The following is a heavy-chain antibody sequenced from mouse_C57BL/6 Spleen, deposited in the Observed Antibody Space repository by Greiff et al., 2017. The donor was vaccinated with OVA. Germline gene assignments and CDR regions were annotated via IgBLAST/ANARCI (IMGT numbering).Heavy chain of an antibody. V-gene: IGHV2-9-1*01. D-gene: IGHD2-5*01. CDR1: GFSLTSYA. Sequence: VMLVESGPGLVAPSQSLSITCTVSGFSLTSYAISWVRQPPGKGLEWLGVIWTGGGTNYNSALKSGLSISKDNSKSQVFLKMNSLQTDDTARYYGARKTYYSNYVYFDVWGTGTTVTVSS. J-gene: IGHJ1*03. CDR2: IWTGGGT. CDR3: ARKTYYSNYVYFDV.